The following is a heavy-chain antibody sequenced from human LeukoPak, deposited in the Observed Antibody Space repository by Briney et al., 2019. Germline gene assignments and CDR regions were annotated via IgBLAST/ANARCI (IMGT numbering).Heavy chain of an antibody. Sequence: GGSLRLSCAASGFTLSSYWRSWVRQAPGKGLEWVSSISSSSYIYYADSVKGRFTISRDNAKNSLYLQMNSLRAEDTAVYYCARAGYDTFPFDYWGQGTLVTVSS. V-gene: IGHV3-21*01. D-gene: IGHD3-22*01. CDR3: ARAGYDTFPFDY. CDR2: ISSSSYI. CDR1: GFTLSSYW. J-gene: IGHJ4*02.